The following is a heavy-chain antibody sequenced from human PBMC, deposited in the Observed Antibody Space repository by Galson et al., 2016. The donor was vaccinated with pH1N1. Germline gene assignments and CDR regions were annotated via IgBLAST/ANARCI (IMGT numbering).Heavy chain of an antibody. D-gene: IGHD4-17*01. V-gene: IGHV4-39*01. Sequence: SETLSLTCTVSGDSISINNGFWGWIRQPPGKGLEWIGSLYYSETAYYNPSLKSRVTISVDTAKNQFSLKVRSVTAADTAVYYGARPDYVDVDPKTWYFALWGRGTLVTVYS. CDR3: ARPDYVDVDPKTWYFAL. CDR2: LYYSETA. CDR1: GDSISINNGF. J-gene: IGHJ2*01.